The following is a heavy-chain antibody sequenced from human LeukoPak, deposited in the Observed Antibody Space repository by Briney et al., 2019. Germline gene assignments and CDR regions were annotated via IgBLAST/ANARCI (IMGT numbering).Heavy chain of an antibody. CDR2: GHHRGIT. V-gene: IGHV4-34*01. CDR3: AREGVFYDILTAYYRPYYFDF. D-gene: IGHD3-9*01. J-gene: IGHJ4*02. Sequence: PADTLSLTCAVYGGSFSGYYWSWIRQPPGKGLEWIGEGHHRGITNYNPSLKSRVTISVDTSKSQFSLKLSSVTAADTAVYYCAREGVFYDILTAYYRPYYFDFWGQGTLVTV. CDR1: GGSFSGYY.